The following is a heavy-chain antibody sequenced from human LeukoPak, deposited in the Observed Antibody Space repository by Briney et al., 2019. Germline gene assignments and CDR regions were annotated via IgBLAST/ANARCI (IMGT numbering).Heavy chain of an antibody. Sequence: GGSLRLSCAASGFTFDDYAMHWVRQAPGKGLEWVSVISWDGGYTYYADSVKGRFTISRDDSKNSLYLQMNSLRTEDTALYYCAKDDRAVAGTGYFDYWGQGTLVTVSS. V-gene: IGHV3-43D*03. J-gene: IGHJ4*02. CDR1: GFTFDDYA. D-gene: IGHD6-19*01. CDR2: ISWDGGYT. CDR3: AKDDRAVAGTGYFDY.